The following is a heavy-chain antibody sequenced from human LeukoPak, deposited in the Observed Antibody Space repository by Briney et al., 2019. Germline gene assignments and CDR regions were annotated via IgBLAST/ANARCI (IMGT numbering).Heavy chain of an antibody. CDR2: IYPGDSDT. CDR3: ARHCSSTSCYGYYFDY. CDR1: GYSFTSYW. Sequence: GESLQISCKGSGYSFTSYWIGWVRQMPGKGLEWMGIIYPGDSDTRYSPSFQGQVTISADKSISTAYLQWSSLKASDTAMYYCARHCSSTSCYGYYFDYWGQGTLVTVSS. J-gene: IGHJ4*02. V-gene: IGHV5-51*01. D-gene: IGHD2-2*01.